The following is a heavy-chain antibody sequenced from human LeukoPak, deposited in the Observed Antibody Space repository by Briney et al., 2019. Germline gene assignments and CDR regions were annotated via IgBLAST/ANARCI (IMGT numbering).Heavy chain of an antibody. CDR3: AREEYDSHHSY. J-gene: IGHJ4*02. CDR1: GFTVSSNY. CDR2: IYSGGST. V-gene: IGHV3-66*01. D-gene: IGHD1-1*01. Sequence: GGSLRLSCAASGFTVSSNYMSWVRQAPGKGLEWVSVIYSGGSTYYADSVKGRFTIPRDNSKNTLYLQMNSLRAEDTAVYYCAREEYDSHHSYWGQGTLVTVSS.